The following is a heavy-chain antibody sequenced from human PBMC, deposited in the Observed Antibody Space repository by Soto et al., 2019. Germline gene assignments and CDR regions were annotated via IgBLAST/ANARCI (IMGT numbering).Heavy chain of an antibody. J-gene: IGHJ6*03. CDR2: IYYSGST. V-gene: IGHV4-59*12. CDR1: GGSISSYY. D-gene: IGHD2-8*01. CDR3: ARSQGVYAPYYYYYYMDV. Sequence: SETLSLTCTVSGGSISSYYWSWIRQPPGKGLEWIGYIYYSGSTYYNPSLKSRVTISVDTSKNQFSLKLSSVTAADTAVYYCARSQGVYAPYYYYYYMDVWGKGTTVTVSS.